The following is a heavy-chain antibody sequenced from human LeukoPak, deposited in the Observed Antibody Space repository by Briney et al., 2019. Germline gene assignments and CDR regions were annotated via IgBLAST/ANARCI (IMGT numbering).Heavy chain of an antibody. CDR3: ARGLPYSISDY. CDR2: IRSDGSTK. D-gene: IGHD6-13*01. Sequence: GGSLRLSCAASGFTFSNYGIHWVRQAPGKGLEWVAVIRSDGSTKYYADSVKGRLTISRDNSKNTVYLQMNSLRVEDTAVYYCARGLPYSISDYWGQGTLVSVSS. J-gene: IGHJ4*02. CDR1: GFTFSNYG. V-gene: IGHV3-33*01.